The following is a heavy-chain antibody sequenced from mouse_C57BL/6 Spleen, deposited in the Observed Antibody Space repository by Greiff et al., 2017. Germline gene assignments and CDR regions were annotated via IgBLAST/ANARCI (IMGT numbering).Heavy chain of an antibody. CDR3: ATIYYDYDPWFAY. D-gene: IGHD2-4*01. CDR1: GFTFSSYT. J-gene: IGHJ3*01. CDR2: ISGGGGNT. V-gene: IGHV5-9*01. Sequence: EVQRVESGGGLVKPGGSLKLSCAASGFTFSSYTMSWVRQTPEKRLEWVATISGGGGNTYYPDSVKGRFTISRDNAKNTLYLQMSSLRSEDTALYYCATIYYDYDPWFAYWGQGTLVTVSA.